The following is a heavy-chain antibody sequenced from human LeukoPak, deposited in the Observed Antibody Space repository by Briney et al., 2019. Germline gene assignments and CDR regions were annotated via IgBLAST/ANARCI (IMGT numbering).Heavy chain of an antibody. CDR2: ISGSGDST. D-gene: IGHD3-22*01. CDR1: GFTFSSYA. J-gene: IGHJ4*02. CDR3: ARPYDTRGYFPDY. Sequence: GGSLRLSCAASGFTFSSYAMSWVRQAPGKGLEWVSAISGSGDSTYYGDSVKGRFTISRDNSKNTLYLQMNSLGAEDTAVYYCARPYDTRGYFPDYWGQGTLVTVSS. V-gene: IGHV3-23*01.